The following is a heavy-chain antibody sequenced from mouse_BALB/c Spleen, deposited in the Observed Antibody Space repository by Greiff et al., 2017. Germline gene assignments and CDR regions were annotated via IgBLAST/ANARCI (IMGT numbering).Heavy chain of an antibody. CDR2: INPSSGYT. Sequence: VQLQQSGAELARPGASVKMSCKASGYTFTSYTMHWVKQRPGQGLEWIGYINPSSGYTNYNQKFKDKATLTADKSSSTAYMQLSSLTSEDSAVYYCARSDGYYAAWFAYWGQGTLVTVSA. CDR1: GYTFTSYT. J-gene: IGHJ3*01. D-gene: IGHD2-3*01. CDR3: ARSDGYYAAWFAY. V-gene: IGHV1-4*01.